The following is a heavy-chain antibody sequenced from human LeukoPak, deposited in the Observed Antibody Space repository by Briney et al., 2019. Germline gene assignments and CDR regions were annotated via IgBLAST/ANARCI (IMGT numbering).Heavy chain of an antibody. CDR3: AKDLFPAYYGSGSPIDY. CDR2: IKQDGSEK. CDR1: GFTFSSYW. D-gene: IGHD3-10*01. V-gene: IGHV3-7*03. J-gene: IGHJ4*02. Sequence: GGSLRLSCAASGFTFSSYWMSWVRQAPGKGLEWVANIKQDGSEKYYVDSVKGRFTISRDNAKNSLYLQMNSLRAEDTAVYYCAKDLFPAYYGSGSPIDYWGQGTLVTVSS.